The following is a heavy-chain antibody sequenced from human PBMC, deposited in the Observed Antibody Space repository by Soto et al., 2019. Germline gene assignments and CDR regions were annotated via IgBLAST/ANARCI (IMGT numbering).Heavy chain of an antibody. CDR1: GFTFSNYG. CDR3: ARGAYYHDSSGYSRGSGAFDI. V-gene: IGHV3-33*01. CDR2: IWYDGSNK. J-gene: IGHJ3*02. Sequence: PGGSLRLSCAASGFTFSNYGMHWVRQAPGKGLEWVAVIWYDGSNKYYADSVKGRFTISRDNSKNTLYLQMNSLRAEDTAVYYCARGAYYHDSSGYSRGSGAFDIWGQGTMVTVSS. D-gene: IGHD3-22*01.